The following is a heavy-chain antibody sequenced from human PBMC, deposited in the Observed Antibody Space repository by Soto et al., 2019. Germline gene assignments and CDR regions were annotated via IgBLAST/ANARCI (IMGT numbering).Heavy chain of an antibody. V-gene: IGHV3-43*01. Sequence: GGSLRLSCAASGFTFDDYTMHWVRQAPGKGLEWVSLISWDGGSTYYADSVKGRFTISRDNSKNSLYLQMNSLRTEDTALYYCAKDIYGEYYYYGMDVWGQGTTVTVSS. D-gene: IGHD4-17*01. CDR3: AKDIYGEYYYYGMDV. CDR2: ISWDGGST. CDR1: GFTFDDYT. J-gene: IGHJ6*02.